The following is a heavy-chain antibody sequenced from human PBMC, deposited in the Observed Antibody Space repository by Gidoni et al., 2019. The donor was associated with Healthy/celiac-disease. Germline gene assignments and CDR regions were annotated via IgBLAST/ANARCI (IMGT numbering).Heavy chain of an antibody. Sequence: QLQLQESGPGLVKPSETLSLTCTVSGGSISRSSYYWGWIRPPPGRGLAWIGSIYYRGSTYYNPSLKSRVTISVDTSKNQFSLKLSSVTAADTAVYYCARVIGYYDSSGYYLDYWGQGTLVTVSS. J-gene: IGHJ4*02. V-gene: IGHV4-39*07. CDR3: ARVIGYYDSSGYYLDY. CDR2: IYYRGST. CDR1: GGSISRSSYY. D-gene: IGHD3-22*01.